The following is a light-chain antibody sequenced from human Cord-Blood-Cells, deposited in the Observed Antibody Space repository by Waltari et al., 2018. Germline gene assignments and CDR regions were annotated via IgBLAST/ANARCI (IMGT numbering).Light chain of an antibody. Sequence: QSALTQPASVSGSPGQSITISCTGTSSDVGSYNLVSWHQQHPGKAPKLMIYEGSKRPSGVSNRFSGSKSGNTASLTISGLQAEDEADYYCCSYAGSSTLVF. CDR2: EGS. V-gene: IGLV2-23*01. CDR3: CSYAGSSTLV. J-gene: IGLJ3*02. CDR1: SSDVGSYNL.